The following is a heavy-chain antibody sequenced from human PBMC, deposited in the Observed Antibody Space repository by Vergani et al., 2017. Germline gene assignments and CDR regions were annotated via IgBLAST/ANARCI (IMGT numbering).Heavy chain of an antibody. Sequence: EVQFLQPEGAVVQPGGSLRFSCVASGFTFSSHAMSWVRQGHGQGLELVSSIKNTGDSTHYADSVKGRFTISRDNSKNTLYLQMNSLRAEDTAVYYYARGGRFESPSRNYYYYMDFWGKGTTVTVSS. D-gene: IGHD3-10*01. CDR1: GFTFSSHA. CDR2: IKNTGDST. V-gene: IGHV3-23*01. J-gene: IGHJ6*03. CDR3: ARGGRFESPSRNYYYYMDF.